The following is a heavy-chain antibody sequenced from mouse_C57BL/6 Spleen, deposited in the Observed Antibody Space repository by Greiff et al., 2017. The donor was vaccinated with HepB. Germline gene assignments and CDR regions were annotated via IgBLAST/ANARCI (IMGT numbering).Heavy chain of an antibody. D-gene: IGHD2-4*01. CDR1: GYTFTSYW. Sequence: VQLQQSGAELVKPGASVKMSCKASGYTFTSYWITWVKQRPGQGLEWIGDIYPGSGSTNYNEKFKSKATLTVDTSSSTAYMQLSSLTSEDSAVYYCARDGLYDYDAWFAYWGQRTLVTVSA. V-gene: IGHV1-55*01. J-gene: IGHJ3*01. CDR3: ARDGLYDYDAWFAY. CDR2: IYPGSGST.